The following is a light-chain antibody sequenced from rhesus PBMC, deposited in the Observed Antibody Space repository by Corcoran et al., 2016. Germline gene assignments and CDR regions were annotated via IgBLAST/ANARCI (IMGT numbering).Light chain of an antibody. CDR2: EVF. CDR1: SRDIGAYKY. CDR3: CSYIVSHTYI. J-gene: IGLJ1*01. Sequence: QAALTQPRSVSGSLGQSVTISCTGTSRDIGAYKYVSWYQQHPGTAPKLMIYEVFERPSGVSDRFSGSKSADTASLTISGLQADDEADYYCCSYIVSHTYIFGTGTRLTVL. V-gene: IGLV2-32*01.